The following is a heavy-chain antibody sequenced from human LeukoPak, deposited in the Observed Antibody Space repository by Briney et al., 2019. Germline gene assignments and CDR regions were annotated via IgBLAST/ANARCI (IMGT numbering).Heavy chain of an antibody. CDR2: IYYSGST. J-gene: IGHJ4*02. V-gene: IGHV4-31*03. D-gene: IGHD3-22*01. CDR1: GGSISSGGYY. Sequence: SETLSLTCTVSGGSISSGGYYWSWIRQHPGKGLEWIGYIYYSGSTYYNPSLKSRVTISVDTSKNQFSLKLSSVTAAGTAVYYCATQTSQDSSGYTFDYWGQGTPVTVSS. CDR3: ATQTSQDSSGYTFDY.